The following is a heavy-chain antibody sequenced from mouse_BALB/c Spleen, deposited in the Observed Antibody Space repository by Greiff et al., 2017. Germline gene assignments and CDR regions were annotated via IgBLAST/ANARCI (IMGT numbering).Heavy chain of an antibody. Sequence: VQLQQSGPELVKPGASVKISCKASGYSFTGYYMHWVKQSHVKSLEWIGRINPYNGATSYNQNFKDKASLTVDKSSSTAYMELHSLTSEDSAVYYCARGYYGYDVRFAYWGQGTLVTVSA. CDR2: INPYNGAT. CDR1: GYSFTGYY. V-gene: IGHV1-31*01. J-gene: IGHJ3*01. D-gene: IGHD2-2*01. CDR3: ARGYYGYDVRFAY.